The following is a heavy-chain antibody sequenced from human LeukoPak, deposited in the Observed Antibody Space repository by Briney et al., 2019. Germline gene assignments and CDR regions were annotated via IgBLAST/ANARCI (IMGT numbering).Heavy chain of an antibody. J-gene: IGHJ3*02. Sequence: SETLSLTCTVSGGSISSSSYYWGWIRQPPGKGLEWIGSIYYSGSTYYNPSLKSRVTISVDTSKNQFSLKLSSVTAADTAVYYCARDLVTMVRGTGAFDIWGQGTMVTVSS. D-gene: IGHD3-10*01. CDR1: GGSISSSSYY. CDR3: ARDLVTMVRGTGAFDI. CDR2: IYYSGST. V-gene: IGHV4-39*07.